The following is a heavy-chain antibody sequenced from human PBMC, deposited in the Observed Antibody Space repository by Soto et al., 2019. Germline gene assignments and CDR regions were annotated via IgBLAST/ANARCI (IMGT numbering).Heavy chain of an antibody. CDR2: ISDDGSNK. Sequence: PGGSLRLSCAASGFTFSNYGMHWVRQAPGKGLGWVAVISDDGSNKYYADSVKGRFTISRDNSKNTLYLQMNSLRDEDTAVYYCAIGEYYYGSGSPYYGMDVWGQGTTVTVSS. D-gene: IGHD3-10*01. J-gene: IGHJ6*02. V-gene: IGHV3-30*03. CDR3: AIGEYYYGSGSPYYGMDV. CDR1: GFTFSNYG.